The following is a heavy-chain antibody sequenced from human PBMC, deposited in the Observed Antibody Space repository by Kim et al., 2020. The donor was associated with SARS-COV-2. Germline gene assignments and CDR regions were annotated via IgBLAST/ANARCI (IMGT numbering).Heavy chain of an antibody. CDR2: ISAYNGNT. V-gene: IGHV1-18*01. CDR1: GYTFTSYG. J-gene: IGHJ3*02. Sequence: ASVKVSCKASGYTFTSYGISWVRQAPGQGLEWMGWISAYNGNTNYAQKLQGRVTMTTDTSTSTAYMELRSLRSDDTAVYYCARDPNLYYYDSSGYRDAFDIWGQGQWSPSLQ. D-gene: IGHD3-22*01. CDR3: ARDPNLYYYDSSGYRDAFDI.